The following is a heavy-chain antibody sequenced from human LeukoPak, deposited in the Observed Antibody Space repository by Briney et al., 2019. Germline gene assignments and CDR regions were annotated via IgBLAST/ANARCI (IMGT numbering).Heavy chain of an antibody. CDR3: AKLSHISSWSHADC. Sequence: PGGSLRLSCSASGFTFSSYAMSWVRQAPGKGLEWVSAISGGGDNTYYADSVKGRFTISRDNSKNTLYLQMNSLRAEDTAVYYCAKLSHISSWSHADCWGQGTLVTVSS. CDR2: ISGGGDNT. J-gene: IGHJ4*02. D-gene: IGHD6-13*01. V-gene: IGHV3-23*01. CDR1: GFTFSSYA.